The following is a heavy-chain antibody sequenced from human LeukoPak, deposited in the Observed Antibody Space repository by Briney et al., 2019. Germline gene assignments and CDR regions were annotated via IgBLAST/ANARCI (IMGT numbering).Heavy chain of an antibody. CDR1: GFTVSSNY. CDR3: AKDPAMVRGVISHAFDI. D-gene: IGHD3-10*01. J-gene: IGHJ3*02. CDR2: IYSGGST. Sequence: GGSLRLSCAASGFTVSSNYMSWVRQAPGKGLEWVSVIYSGGSTYYADSVKGRFTISRDNSRNTLYLQMNSLRAEDTAVYYCAKDPAMVRGVISHAFDIWGQGTMVTVSS. V-gene: IGHV3-53*01.